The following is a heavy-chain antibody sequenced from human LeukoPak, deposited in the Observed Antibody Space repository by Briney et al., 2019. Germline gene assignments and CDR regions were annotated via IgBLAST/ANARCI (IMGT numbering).Heavy chain of an antibody. CDR1: GYTFTGYY. CDR2: TNPNSGGT. D-gene: IGHD6-6*01. V-gene: IGHV1-2*02. J-gene: IGHJ4*02. Sequence: ASVKVSCKASGYTFTGYYMHWVRQAPGQGLEWMGWTNPNSGGTNYAQKFQGRVTMTRDTSISTAYMELSRLRSDDTAVYYCARERDEYSSSWFDYWGQGTLVTVSS. CDR3: ARERDEYSSSWFDY.